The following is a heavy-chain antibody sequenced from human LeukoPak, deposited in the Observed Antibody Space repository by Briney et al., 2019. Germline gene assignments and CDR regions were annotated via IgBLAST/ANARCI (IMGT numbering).Heavy chain of an antibody. D-gene: IGHD1-26*01. Sequence: SETLSLTCTVSGGSISSSSYYWGWIRQPPGKGLEWIGSIYYSGSTYYNPSLQSRVTISVDTSKNQFSLKLSSVTAADTAVYYCARFGSEGARFDYWGQGTLVTVSS. V-gene: IGHV4-39*01. J-gene: IGHJ4*02. CDR3: ARFGSEGARFDY. CDR1: GGSISSSSYY. CDR2: IYYSGST.